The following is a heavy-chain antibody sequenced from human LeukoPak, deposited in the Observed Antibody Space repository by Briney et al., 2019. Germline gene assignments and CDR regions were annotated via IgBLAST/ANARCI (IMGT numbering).Heavy chain of an antibody. D-gene: IGHD6-19*01. CDR1: GFSFSSYA. V-gene: IGHV3-23*01. CDR2: TSGSGDRT. CDR3: AKALGYSSGWYSYLDV. Sequence: GGSLRLSCAASGFSFSSYAMSWVRQAPGKGLEWVSATSGSGDRTYYAVSVKSRFTISRDNSKNTLYLQMNSLRAEDTAVYYCAKALGYSSGWYSYLDVWGQGTTVTVSS. J-gene: IGHJ6*02.